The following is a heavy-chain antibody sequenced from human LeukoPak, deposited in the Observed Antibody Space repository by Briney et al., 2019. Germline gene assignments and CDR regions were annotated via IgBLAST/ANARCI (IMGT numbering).Heavy chain of an antibody. D-gene: IGHD3-3*01. Sequence: GGSLRLSCAASGFTFSDYYMSWIRQAPGKGLGWVSYISSSGSTIYYADSVKGRFTISRDNAKNSLYLQMNSLRAEDTAVYYCAAAYYDFWSGYYNPDYWGQGTLVTVSS. CDR1: GFTFSDYY. CDR3: AAAYYDFWSGYYNPDY. J-gene: IGHJ4*02. CDR2: ISSSGSTI. V-gene: IGHV3-11*01.